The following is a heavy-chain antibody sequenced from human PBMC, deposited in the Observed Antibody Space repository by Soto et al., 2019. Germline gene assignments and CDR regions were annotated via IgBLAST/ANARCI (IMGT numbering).Heavy chain of an antibody. CDR3: SRDPSSWSSSYYGMDV. CDR1: GFTFSSYA. V-gene: IGHV3-23*01. D-gene: IGHD6-13*01. J-gene: IGHJ6*02. Sequence: GGSLRLSCAASGFTFSSYAMSWVRQAPGKGLEWVSAISGSGGSTYYADSVKGRFTISRDNAKNSLYLQMNSLRAEDTAVYYCSRDPSSWSSSYYGMDVWGQGTTVTVYS. CDR2: ISGSGGST.